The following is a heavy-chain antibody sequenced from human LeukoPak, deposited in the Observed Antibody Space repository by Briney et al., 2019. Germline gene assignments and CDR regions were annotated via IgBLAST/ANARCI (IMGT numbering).Heavy chain of an antibody. D-gene: IGHD2-2*01. CDR3: ARDEKDIVVVPAAIEHYGMDV. CDR1: GYTFTSYG. Sequence: ASVKVSCKASGYTFTSYGISWVRQAPGQGLEWMGWISAYNGDTNYAQKVQGRVTMTTDTSTSTAYMELRSLRSDDTAVYYCARDEKDIVVVPAAIEHYGMDVWGQGTTVTVSS. CDR2: ISAYNGDT. V-gene: IGHV1-18*01. J-gene: IGHJ6*02.